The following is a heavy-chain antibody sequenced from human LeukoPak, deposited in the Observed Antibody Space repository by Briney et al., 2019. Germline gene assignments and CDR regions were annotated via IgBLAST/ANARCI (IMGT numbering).Heavy chain of an antibody. D-gene: IGHD3-10*01. Sequence: SETLSLTCTVSGGSISSYYWSWIRQPPGKGLEWIGDINHSGSTNYTPSLKSRVTISVDTSKNQFSLKLSSVTAADTAVYYCARRVKGSGSYYRPYYFDYWGQGTLVTVSS. CDR1: GGSISSYY. V-gene: IGHV4-34*01. J-gene: IGHJ4*02. CDR3: ARRVKGSGSYYRPYYFDY. CDR2: INHSGST.